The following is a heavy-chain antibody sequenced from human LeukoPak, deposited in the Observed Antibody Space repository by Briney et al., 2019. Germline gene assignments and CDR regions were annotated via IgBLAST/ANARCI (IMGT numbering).Heavy chain of an antibody. Sequence: ASVKVPCKASGYIFTGYYMHWVRQAPGQGLEWMGWINPNSGGTNYAQKLQGRVTMTTDTSTSTAYMELRSLRSDDTAMYYCARRPITGTLDYWGQGTLVTVSS. D-gene: IGHD1-20*01. J-gene: IGHJ4*02. CDR2: INPNSGGT. V-gene: IGHV1-2*02. CDR3: ARRPITGTLDY. CDR1: GYIFTGYY.